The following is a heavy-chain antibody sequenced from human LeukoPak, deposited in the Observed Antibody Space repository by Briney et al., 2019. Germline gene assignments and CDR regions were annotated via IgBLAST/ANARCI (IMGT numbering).Heavy chain of an antibody. Sequence: SETLSLTCTVSGGSISSGSYYWSWIRQPAGKGLEWIGRIYTSGITNYNPSLKSRVTISVDTSKNQFSLKLSSVTAADTAVYYCARLPRSVVGAFDIWGQGTMVTVSS. CDR2: IYTSGIT. CDR1: GGSISSGSYY. D-gene: IGHD1-26*01. V-gene: IGHV4-61*02. CDR3: ARLPRSVVGAFDI. J-gene: IGHJ3*02.